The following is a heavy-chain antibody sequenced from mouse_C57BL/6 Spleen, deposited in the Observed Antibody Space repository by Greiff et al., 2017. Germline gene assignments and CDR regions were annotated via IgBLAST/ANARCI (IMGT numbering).Heavy chain of an antibody. Sequence: EVQLVESGGDLVKPGGSLKLSCAASGFTFSSYGMSWVRQTPDKRLEWVATISSGGSYTYYPDSVKGRFTISRDNAKNTLYLQMSSLKSEDTAMYYCARQSTTVEERDYFDYWGQGTTLTVSS. CDR1: GFTFSSYG. CDR3: ARQSTTVEERDYFDY. CDR2: ISSGGSYT. D-gene: IGHD1-1*01. V-gene: IGHV5-6*01. J-gene: IGHJ2*01.